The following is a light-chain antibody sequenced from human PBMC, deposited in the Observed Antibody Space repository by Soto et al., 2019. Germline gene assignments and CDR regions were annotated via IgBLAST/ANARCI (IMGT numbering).Light chain of an antibody. CDR3: QQRSNWPPLT. Sequence: EIVLTQSPATLSLSPGERATHACRASQSVSSYLAWYQQKPGQAPRLLIYDASNRATGIPARFSGSGSGTDFTLTISSLAPEDFAVYYCQQRSNWPPLTFGGGTKVEIK. J-gene: IGKJ4*01. CDR1: QSVSSY. CDR2: DAS. V-gene: IGKV3-11*01.